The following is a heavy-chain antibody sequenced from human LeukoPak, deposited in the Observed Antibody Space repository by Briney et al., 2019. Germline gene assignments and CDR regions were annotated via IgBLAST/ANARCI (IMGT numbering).Heavy chain of an antibody. CDR1: GYTFTSDG. CDR2: ISAYNGNT. J-gene: IGHJ6*04. V-gene: IGHV1-18*04. CDR3: ARADLLLWFGESADYYYGMDV. D-gene: IGHD3-10*01. Sequence: ASLSLSCTASGYTFTSDGISCVRQAPGQGLERMGWISAYNGNTNSAQKPQGRVTMTTDTSTSTAYMELRSLRSDDTAVYSCARADLLLWFGESADYYYGMDVWGKGTTVTVSS.